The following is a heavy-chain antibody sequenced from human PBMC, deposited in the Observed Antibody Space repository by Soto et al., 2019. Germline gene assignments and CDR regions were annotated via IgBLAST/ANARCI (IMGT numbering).Heavy chain of an antibody. Sequence: LRLSCAASGFTFSSYEMNWVRQAPGKGLEWVSYISSSGSTIYYADSVKGRFTISRDNAKNSLYLQMNSLRAEDTAVYYCARDLRMNYYYYGMDVWGQGTTVTVSS. CDR2: ISSSGSTI. CDR3: ARDLRMNYYYYGMDV. D-gene: IGHD2-15*01. V-gene: IGHV3-48*03. J-gene: IGHJ6*02. CDR1: GFTFSSYE.